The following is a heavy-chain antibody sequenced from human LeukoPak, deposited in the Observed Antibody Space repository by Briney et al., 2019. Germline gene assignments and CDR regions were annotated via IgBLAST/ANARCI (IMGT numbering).Heavy chain of an antibody. CDR2: ISSSSSYI. D-gene: IGHD5-24*01. CDR1: GFTFSSFS. J-gene: IGHJ4*02. V-gene: IGHV3-21*01. Sequence: PGGSLRLSCVASGFTFSSFSMNWVRQAPGKGLEWVSSISSSSSYIYYADSVKGRFTISRDNAKNSLYLQMNSLRAEDTAVYYCARGSRDGYNYLKYWGQGTLVTVSS. CDR3: ARGSRDGYNYLKY.